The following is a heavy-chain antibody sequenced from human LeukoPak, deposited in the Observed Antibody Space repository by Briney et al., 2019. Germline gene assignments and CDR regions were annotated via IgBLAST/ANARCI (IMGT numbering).Heavy chain of an antibody. V-gene: IGHV6-1*01. CDR3: AREGVAQWLSRGPHDAFDI. Sequence: SQTLSLTCAISGDSVSSNSAAWNWIRQSPSRGLEWLGRTYYRSKWYNDYAVSVKSRITINPDTSKNQFSLQLNSVTPEDTAVYYCAREGVAQWLSRGPHDAFDIWGQGTMVTVSS. J-gene: IGHJ3*02. CDR2: TYYRSKWYN. CDR1: GDSVSSNSAA. D-gene: IGHD6-19*01.